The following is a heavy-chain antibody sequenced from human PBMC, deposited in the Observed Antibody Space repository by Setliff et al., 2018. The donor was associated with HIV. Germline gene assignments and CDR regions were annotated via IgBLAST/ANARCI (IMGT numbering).Heavy chain of an antibody. J-gene: IGHJ4*02. Sequence: SETLSLTCTVSGGSMNNYYWNWIRQTPGKGLEWIGYVYENAYAHYTVSLRSRVTVSMDTSKNQFSLTLRSVTAADRAVYYCARAQMHRGVVSWSLYYFDYWGQGALVTVS. CDR3: ARAQMHRGVVSWSLYYFDY. CDR1: GGSMNNYY. CDR2: VYENAYA. D-gene: IGHD3-10*01. V-gene: IGHV4-59*01.